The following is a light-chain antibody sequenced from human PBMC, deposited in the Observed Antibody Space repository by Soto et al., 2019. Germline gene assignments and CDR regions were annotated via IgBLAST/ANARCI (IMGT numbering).Light chain of an antibody. J-gene: IGLJ1*01. CDR1: SSNIGAGYD. CDR3: QSYDSSLTLSV. CDR2: GNS. Sequence: QSVLTQPPSVSGAPGQRVTISCTGSSSNIGAGYDVHWYQQLPGTAPNLLTYGNSNRPSGVPDRFSGSKSGTSASLDITGLQADDEADYYCQSYDSSLTLSVFGTGTKLTVL. V-gene: IGLV1-40*01.